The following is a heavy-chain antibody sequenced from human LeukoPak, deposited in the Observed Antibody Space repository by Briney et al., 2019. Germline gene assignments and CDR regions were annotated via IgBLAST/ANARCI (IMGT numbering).Heavy chain of an antibody. Sequence: PSETLSLTCSVSGGSISSYYWSWIRQPPGKGLEWIGYMYYSGSTNYNPSLKSRVTISVDTSKNQFSLKLSSVTAADTAMYYCASSRLTTYYYNGLDVWGQGTTVTVSS. J-gene: IGHJ6*02. V-gene: IGHV4-59*08. CDR1: GGSISSYY. CDR3: ASSRLTTYYYNGLDV. D-gene: IGHD4-11*01. CDR2: MYYSGST.